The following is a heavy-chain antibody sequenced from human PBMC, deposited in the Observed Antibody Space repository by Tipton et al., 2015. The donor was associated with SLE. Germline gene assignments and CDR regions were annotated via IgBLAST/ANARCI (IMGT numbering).Heavy chain of an antibody. CDR3: VRVTGIAVAGMRFDP. Sequence: GLVKPSQTISLTCAISGDSLSSNSVSWNWIRQSPSRGLEWLGRTYYTSGWFSDYAVSVKSRVTINPDTSKNQFSLQLNSVTPEDTAVYYCVRVTGIAVAGMRFDPWGQGTLVTVSS. CDR2: TYYTSGWFS. D-gene: IGHD6-19*01. J-gene: IGHJ5*02. CDR1: GDSLSSNSVS. V-gene: IGHV6-1*01.